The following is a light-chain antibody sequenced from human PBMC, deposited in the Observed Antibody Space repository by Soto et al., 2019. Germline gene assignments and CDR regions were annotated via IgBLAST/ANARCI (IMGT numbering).Light chain of an antibody. CDR3: QHYDESPLT. CDR1: QSGLHKD. Sequence: EVVLTQSPGTLYLFPGERATLSCRASQSGLHKDFVRYQQKPGQAPRLLIYVASIRATGIPDRLSGSGSGTDVTLTIIRVEREDFALYYCQHYDESPLTFGGVNKVES. CDR2: VAS. J-gene: IGKJ4*01. V-gene: IGKV3-20*01.